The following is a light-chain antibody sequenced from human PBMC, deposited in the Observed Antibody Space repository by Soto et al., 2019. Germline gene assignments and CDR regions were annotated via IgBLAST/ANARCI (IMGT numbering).Light chain of an antibody. Sequence: QSALTQPASVSGSPGQSITSSCTGTSSDVGSYNLVSWYQHRPGKAPQLMIYEVTKRPSGVSNRFSGSKSGNTASLTISGLQAEDEADYYCLPYAGSRAVFGGGTQLTVL. CDR2: EVT. CDR3: LPYAGSRAV. CDR1: SSDVGSYNL. V-gene: IGLV2-23*02. J-gene: IGLJ7*01.